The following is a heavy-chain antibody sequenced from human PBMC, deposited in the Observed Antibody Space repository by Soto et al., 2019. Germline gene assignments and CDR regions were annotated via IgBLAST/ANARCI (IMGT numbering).Heavy chain of an antibody. CDR2: IYSGGGT. J-gene: IGHJ4*02. Sequence: EVRLVQSGGGLVQPGGSLRLSCAASLFIVSDNYMRWVRQAPGKGMEWVSLIYSGGGTDYAESVKGRFTISRDNSKNTRYLQMNSLKAEDTGIYYCATRMTTAPYWGQGTVVTVSS. D-gene: IGHD4-17*01. CDR1: LFIVSDNY. CDR3: ATRMTTAPY. V-gene: IGHV3-66*01.